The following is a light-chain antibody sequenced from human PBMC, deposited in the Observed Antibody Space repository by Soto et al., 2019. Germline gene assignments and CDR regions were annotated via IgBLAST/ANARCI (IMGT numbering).Light chain of an antibody. J-gene: IGKJ1*01. CDR1: QSVGNY. Sequence: EIVLTQSPATLSSSPGERATLSCRASQSVGNYLALYQQKPGQAPSHLIYDAANRATGSPARFIGTGSWTDFALTIASRVPEDFSVYYCQQRSNWAPTFGQGTKVDIK. V-gene: IGKV3-11*01. CDR2: DAA. CDR3: QQRSNWAPT.